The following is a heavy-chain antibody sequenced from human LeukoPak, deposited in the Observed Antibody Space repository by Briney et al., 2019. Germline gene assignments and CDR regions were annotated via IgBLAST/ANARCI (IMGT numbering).Heavy chain of an antibody. CDR1: GGTFSSYA. CDR3: ASANYDSGGYRDY. Sequence: ASVKVSCKASGGTFSSYAISWVRQAPGQGLEWMGRIIPILGIANYAQKFQGRVTITADKSTSTAYMELSSLRSEDTAVYYCASANYDSGGYRDYWGQGTLVTVSS. D-gene: IGHD3-22*01. V-gene: IGHV1-69*04. J-gene: IGHJ4*02. CDR2: IIPILGIA.